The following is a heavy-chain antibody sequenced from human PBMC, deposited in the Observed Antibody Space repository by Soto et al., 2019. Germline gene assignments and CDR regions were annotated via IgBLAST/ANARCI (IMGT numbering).Heavy chain of an antibody. V-gene: IGHV3-48*01. D-gene: IGHD2-2*01. CDR2: ISSSSSTI. CDR1: GFTFSSYS. CDR3: AREIPAAPWVFDP. J-gene: IGHJ5*02. Sequence: GGSLRLSCAASGFTFSSYSMNWVRQAPGKGLEWVSYISSSSSTIYYADSVKGRFTISRDNAKNSLYLQMNSLRAEDTAVYYCAREIPAAPWVFDPWGQGTLVTVSS.